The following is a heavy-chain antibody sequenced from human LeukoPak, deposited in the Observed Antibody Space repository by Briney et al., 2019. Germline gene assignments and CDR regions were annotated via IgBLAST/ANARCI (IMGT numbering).Heavy chain of an antibody. V-gene: IGHV3-30*04. D-gene: IGHD3-16*01. CDR1: GFTFSSYA. Sequence: GGSLRLSCAASGFTFSSYAMHWVRQAPGKGLEWVASISYDGTSKYYADSVKGRFTISRDNSRNTVFLQMDSLRTDDTSVYFCARGSLGVSPLPYYWGQGTLLTVSS. CDR3: ARGSLGVSPLPYY. J-gene: IGHJ4*02. CDR2: ISYDGTSK.